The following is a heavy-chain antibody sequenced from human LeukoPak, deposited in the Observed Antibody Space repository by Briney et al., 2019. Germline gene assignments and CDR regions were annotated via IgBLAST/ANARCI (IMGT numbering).Heavy chain of an antibody. V-gene: IGHV4-59*01. CDR2: VYFGGST. D-gene: IGHD3-10*01. J-gene: IGHJ4*02. CDR1: NGSINDYY. Sequence: SETLSLTCSVSNGSINDYYWVWIRQPPGKGLEWIGYVYFGGSTNYNPSLKSRVTISVDTSKNQFSPKLNSVTAADTAVYYCASGFGYYFDYWGQGTLVTVSS. CDR3: ASGFGYYFDY.